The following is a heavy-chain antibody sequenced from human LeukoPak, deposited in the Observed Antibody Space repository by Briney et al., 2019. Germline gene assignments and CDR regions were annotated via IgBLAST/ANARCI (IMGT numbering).Heavy chain of an antibody. Sequence: KTSETLSLTCTVSGGSIRSSSYYWGWIRQPPGKGLEWIGSIYYSGSTYYNPSLKSRVTISGDTSKNQFSLKLSSVTAADTAVYYCARHYGDHVSPIGYWGQGTLVTVSS. V-gene: IGHV4-39*01. J-gene: IGHJ4*02. D-gene: IGHD4-17*01. CDR3: ARHYGDHVSPIGY. CDR1: GGSIRSSSYY. CDR2: IYYSGST.